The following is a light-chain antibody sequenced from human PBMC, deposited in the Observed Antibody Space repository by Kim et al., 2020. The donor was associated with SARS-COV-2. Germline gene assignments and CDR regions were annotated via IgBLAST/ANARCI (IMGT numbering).Light chain of an antibody. CDR2: GNS. CDR1: SSNIGAGYD. V-gene: IGLV1-40*01. J-gene: IGLJ3*02. Sequence: GQRVTISCTGSSSNIGAGYDVLWYQQLPGTAPKLLFYGNSNRPSGVPDRFSGSKSGTSASLAITGLQAEDEADYYCQSYDSSLNGVFGGGTQLTVL. CDR3: QSYDSSLNGV.